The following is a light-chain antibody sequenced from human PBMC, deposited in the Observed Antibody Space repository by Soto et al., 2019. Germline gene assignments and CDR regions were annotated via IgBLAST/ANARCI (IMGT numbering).Light chain of an antibody. CDR2: GTS. CDR3: QQYGNSPT. Sequence: EKVMTQSPATLSVSPGERATLSCRASQSVSSSYLGWYQQRPGQAPRLLIYGTSSRATGIPDRFSGSGSGTDFILTISRLEPEDFAVYYCQQYGNSPTFGQGTKVDIK. CDR1: QSVSSSY. V-gene: IGKV3-20*01. J-gene: IGKJ1*01.